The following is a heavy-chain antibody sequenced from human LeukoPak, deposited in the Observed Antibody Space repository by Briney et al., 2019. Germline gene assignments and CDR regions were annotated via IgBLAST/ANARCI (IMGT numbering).Heavy chain of an antibody. CDR1: GFTFSTYA. J-gene: IGHJ4*02. V-gene: IGHV3-23*01. CDR2: IISSAGTT. CDR3: AKDRELELPFDY. D-gene: IGHD1-7*01. Sequence: GGSLRLSCAASGFTFSTYAMSWVRQAPGKGLEWVSIISSAGTTYYADSVKGRFTISRDNSKNTLYLQMNSLRAEDTAVYYCAKDRELELPFDYWGQGTLVTVSS.